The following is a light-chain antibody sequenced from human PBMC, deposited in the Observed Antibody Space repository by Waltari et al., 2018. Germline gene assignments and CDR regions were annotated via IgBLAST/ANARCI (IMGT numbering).Light chain of an antibody. Sequence: DIVMTQSPLSLPVTPGEPASISCRSSQSLLHSNGYNYLDWYLQKPGQSPQLLIYLGSNRASVIPDRFRGSGASTDCELNISRVEAEHLGDYYCMQARRTPLTICPGSKVGNK. CDR3: MQARRTPLT. CDR2: LGS. V-gene: IGKV2-28*01. CDR1: QSLLHSNGYNY. J-gene: IGKJ3*01.